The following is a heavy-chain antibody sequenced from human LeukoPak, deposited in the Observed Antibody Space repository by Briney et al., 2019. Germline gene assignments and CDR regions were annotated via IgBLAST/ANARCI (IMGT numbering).Heavy chain of an antibody. CDR2: ISAYNGNT. V-gene: IGHV1-18*01. J-gene: IGHJ4*02. Sequence: ASVKVSCKASGYTFTSYGISWVRQAPGQGLEWMGWISAYNGNTNYAQKLQGRVTLTRDTSTSTVYMELSSLRSEDTAVYYCARDYHGSGSLTTFDYWGQGTLVTISS. D-gene: IGHD3-10*01. CDR3: ARDYHGSGSLTTFDY. CDR1: GYTFTSYG.